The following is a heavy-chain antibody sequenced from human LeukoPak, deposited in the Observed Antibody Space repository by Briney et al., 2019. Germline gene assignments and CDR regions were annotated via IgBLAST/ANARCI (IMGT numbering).Heavy chain of an antibody. D-gene: IGHD3-3*01. CDR1: GFTFSSYW. J-gene: IGHJ6*03. CDR3: AREPGLYYDFWSGYLRYYYMDV. V-gene: IGHV3-7*01. Sequence: PGGSLRLSCAASGFTFSSYWMSWVRQAPGKGLEWVANIKQDGSEKYYVDSVKGRFTISRDNAKNSLYLQMNSLRAEDTAVYYCAREPGLYYDFWSGYLRYYYMDVWGKGTTVTVSS. CDR2: IKQDGSEK.